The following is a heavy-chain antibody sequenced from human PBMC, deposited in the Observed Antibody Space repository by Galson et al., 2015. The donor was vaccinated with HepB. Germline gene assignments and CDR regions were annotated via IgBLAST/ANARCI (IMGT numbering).Heavy chain of an antibody. V-gene: IGHV3-66*01. D-gene: IGHD5-18*01. Sequence: SLRLSCAASGFTVSSNYMSWVRQAPGKGLEWVSVIYSGGSTYYADSVKGRFTISRDNSKNTLYLQMNSLRAEDTAVYYCAKERDTAMVIGANWFDPWGQGTLVTVSS. CDR3: AKERDTAMVIGANWFDP. CDR1: GFTVSSNY. CDR2: IYSGGST. J-gene: IGHJ5*02.